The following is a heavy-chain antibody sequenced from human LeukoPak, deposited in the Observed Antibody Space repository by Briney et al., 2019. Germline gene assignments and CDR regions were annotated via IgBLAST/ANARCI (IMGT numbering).Heavy chain of an antibody. Sequence: SQTLSLTCAVSGGSISSGGYYWSWIRQPPGKGLEWIGYIYHSGSTYYNPSLKSRVTISVDRSKNQFSLKLSSVTAADTAVYYCARAPYYDFWSGRAHYYYYGMDVWGQGTTVTVSS. CDR2: IYHSGST. CDR1: GGSISSGGYY. J-gene: IGHJ6*02. CDR3: ARAPYYDFWSGRAHYYYYGMDV. D-gene: IGHD3-3*01. V-gene: IGHV4-30-2*01.